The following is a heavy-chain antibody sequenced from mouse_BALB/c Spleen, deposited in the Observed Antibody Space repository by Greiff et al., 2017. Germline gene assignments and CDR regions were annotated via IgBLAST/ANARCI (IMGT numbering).Heavy chain of an antibody. CDR1: GYSFTGYY. D-gene: IGHD1-1*01. CDR2: INPYNGAT. V-gene: IGHV1-26*01. Sequence: EVQLQQSGPELVKPGASVKISCKASGYSFTGYYMHWVKQSHVKSLEWIGRINPYNGATSYNQNFKDKASLTVDKSSSTAYMELHSLTSEDSAVYYCARLALNDYGSSYEAMDYWGQGTSVTVSS. J-gene: IGHJ4*01. CDR3: ARLALNDYGSSYEAMDY.